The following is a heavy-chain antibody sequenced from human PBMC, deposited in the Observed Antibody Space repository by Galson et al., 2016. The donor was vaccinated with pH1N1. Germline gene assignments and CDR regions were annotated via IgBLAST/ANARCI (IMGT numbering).Heavy chain of an antibody. CDR2: IDWNDDK. Sequence: PALVKPTQTLTLTCTFSGFSLSTIGMCVSWIRQPPGKALEWLARIDWNDDKYYGTSLKTRLTISKDTSKNQMVLTMTNMDPGDTATYYCARSGNSGWSPFDYWGQGTLVTVSS. J-gene: IGHJ4*02. D-gene: IGHD6-19*01. CDR1: GFSLSTIGMC. V-gene: IGHV2-70*11. CDR3: ARSGNSGWSPFDY.